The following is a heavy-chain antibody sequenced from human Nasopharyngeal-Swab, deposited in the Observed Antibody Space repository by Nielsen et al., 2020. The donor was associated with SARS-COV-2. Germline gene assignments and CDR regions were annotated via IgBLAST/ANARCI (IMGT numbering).Heavy chain of an antibody. Sequence: GESLKISCAASGFTFSSYSMNWVRQAPGKGLEWVSSISSSSSYIYYADSVKGRFTISRDNAKNSLYLQMNSLRAEDTAVYYCAREEGSSWHYFDYWGQGTLVTVSS. CDR3: AREEGSSWHYFDY. D-gene: IGHD6-13*01. J-gene: IGHJ4*02. CDR1: GFTFSSYS. CDR2: ISSSSSYI. V-gene: IGHV3-21*01.